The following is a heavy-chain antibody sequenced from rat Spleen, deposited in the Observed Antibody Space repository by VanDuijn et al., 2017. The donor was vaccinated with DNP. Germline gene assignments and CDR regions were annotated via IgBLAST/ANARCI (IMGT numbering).Heavy chain of an antibody. J-gene: IGHJ2*01. CDR3: AKGRTVPFDY. V-gene: IGHV5S10*01. CDR2: IFYAGTTT. Sequence: EVHLVESGGGLVQPGRSLKLSCAASGFTFSDYNMAWVRQAPTEGLEWVATIFYAGTTTYYRGSVKGRFTISRDNANGTLYLQMNSLRSEDTATYYCAKGRTVPFDYWGQGVMVTVSS. D-gene: IGHD1-11*01. CDR1: GFTFSDYN.